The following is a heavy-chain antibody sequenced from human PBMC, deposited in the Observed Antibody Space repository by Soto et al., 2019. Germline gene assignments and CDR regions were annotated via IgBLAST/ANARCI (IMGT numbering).Heavy chain of an antibody. CDR2: IIPIFGTP. CDR1: GGTFSSFA. V-gene: IGHV1-69*06. J-gene: IGHJ6*02. Sequence: SVKVSCNASGGTFSSFAISWVRQAPGQGLECMGGIIPIFGTPNYAQKFQGRVTITADKSTSTAYMELSSLRSEDTAVYYCARDPRRPYYDFWSGYYSYYGMDVWGQGTTVTVSS. D-gene: IGHD3-3*01. CDR3: ARDPRRPYYDFWSGYYSYYGMDV.